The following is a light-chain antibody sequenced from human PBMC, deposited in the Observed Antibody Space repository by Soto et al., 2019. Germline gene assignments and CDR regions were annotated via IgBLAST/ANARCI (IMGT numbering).Light chain of an antibody. CDR1: QSLSGNY. CDR3: QQYGSSPGGT. V-gene: IGKV3-20*01. Sequence: EIVLTQSPGTLSLSPGERATLSCRASQSLSGNYLAWYQQKPGQAPRLLIFGVSSRATGIPDRFSGSGSGTDFTLTINRLEPEDFAVYYCQQYGSSPGGTFGQGTKVEIK. J-gene: IGKJ1*01. CDR2: GVS.